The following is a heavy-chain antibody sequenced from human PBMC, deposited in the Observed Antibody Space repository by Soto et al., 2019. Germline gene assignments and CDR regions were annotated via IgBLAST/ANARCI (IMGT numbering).Heavy chain of an antibody. V-gene: IGHV3-7*04. Sequence: GGSLRLSCAASGFSFSDYWMSWVRQAPGKGLEWVANIKQDGSEKYYVDSVKGRFTISRDNAKQSLYVQMNTLRAEDTAVYYCARAGYYFDNWGQGTLVTVSS. CDR1: GFSFSDYW. J-gene: IGHJ4*02. CDR3: ARAGYYFDN. CDR2: IKQDGSEK.